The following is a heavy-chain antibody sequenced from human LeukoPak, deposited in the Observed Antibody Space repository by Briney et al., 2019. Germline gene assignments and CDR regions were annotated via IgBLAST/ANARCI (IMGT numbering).Heavy chain of an antibody. CDR3: AREVGDILTGYYGMTFDY. D-gene: IGHD3-9*01. V-gene: IGHV1-2*02. CDR1: GYTFTGYY. CDR2: INPNSGGT. Sequence: SVKVSCKASGYTFTGYYMHWVRQAPGQGLEWMGWINPNSGGTNYAQKFQGRVTMTRDTSISTAYMELSRLRSDDTAVYYCAREVGDILTGYYGMTFDYWGQGTLVTVSS. J-gene: IGHJ4*02.